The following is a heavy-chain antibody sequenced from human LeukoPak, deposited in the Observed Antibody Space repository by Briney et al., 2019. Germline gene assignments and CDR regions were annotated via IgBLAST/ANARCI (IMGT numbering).Heavy chain of an antibody. J-gene: IGHJ6*02. CDR3: ANGDFWSGSPFSVFSSVDYYYYGMDV. CDR2: ISGSGGST. V-gene: IGHV3-23*01. CDR1: GFTFSSYA. D-gene: IGHD3-3*01. Sequence: PGGSLRLSCAASGFTFSSYAMSWVRQAPGKGLEWVSAISGSGGSTYYADSVKGRFTISRDNSKNTLYLQMNSLRAEDTAVYYCANGDFWSGSPFSVFSSVDYYYYGMDVWGQGTTVTVSS.